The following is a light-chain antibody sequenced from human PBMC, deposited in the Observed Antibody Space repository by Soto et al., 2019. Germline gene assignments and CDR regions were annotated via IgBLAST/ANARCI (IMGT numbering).Light chain of an antibody. CDR1: SSDVGSYNL. CDR2: EGS. CDR3: CSYAGSSTYV. J-gene: IGLJ1*01. Sequence: QSVLTQPASVSGSPGQSITISCTGTSSDVGSYNLVSWYQQHPGKAPKLMIYEGSKRPSGVSNRFSGSKSGNTASLTISALQAEDEADYYCCSYAGSSTYVFGTGTKLTVL. V-gene: IGLV2-23*01.